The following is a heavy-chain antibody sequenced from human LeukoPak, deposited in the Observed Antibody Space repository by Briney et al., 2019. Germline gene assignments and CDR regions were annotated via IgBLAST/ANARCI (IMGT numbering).Heavy chain of an antibody. CDR2: IHPNSGKT. J-gene: IGHJ4*02. CDR1: GYTFRSYE. CDR3: AWGHYGGNRYFDI. Sequence: RASVKVSCKASGYTFRSYEINWVRQAPGQGLEWVGWIHPNSGKTGYAQKFQGRVTMTRDTSTETAFMELSSLKFDDTAIFYCAWGHYGGNRYFDIWGQGTLVTVSS. V-gene: IGHV1-8*01. D-gene: IGHD4-23*01.